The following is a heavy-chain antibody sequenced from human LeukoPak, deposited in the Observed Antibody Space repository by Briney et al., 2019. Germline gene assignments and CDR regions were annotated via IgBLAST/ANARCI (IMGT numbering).Heavy chain of an antibody. CDR2: IFYSGST. D-gene: IGHD6-13*01. Sequence: SETLSLTCTVSSGSISTSNYYWGWVRQPPGKALEWIGNIFYSGSTNYNPSLKSRVTISVDTSKNQFSLKLSSVTAADTAVYYCARGIAAAGHFDYWGQGTLVTVSS. CDR3: ARGIAAAGHFDY. J-gene: IGHJ4*02. CDR1: SGSISTSNYY. V-gene: IGHV4-61*05.